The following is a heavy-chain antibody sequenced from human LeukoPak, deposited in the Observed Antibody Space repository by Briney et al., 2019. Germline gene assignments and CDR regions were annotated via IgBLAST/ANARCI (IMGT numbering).Heavy chain of an antibody. CDR3: AKVRGTMIVVVLLFDY. CDR2: ISGSGGST. D-gene: IGHD3-22*01. Sequence: PGRSLRLSCAASGFTFSSYAMSWVRQAPGKGLEWVSAISGSGGSTYYADSVKGRFTISRDNSKNTLYLQMNSLRAEDTAVYYCAKVRGTMIVVVLLFDYWGQGTLVTVSS. J-gene: IGHJ4*02. V-gene: IGHV3-23*01. CDR1: GFTFSSYA.